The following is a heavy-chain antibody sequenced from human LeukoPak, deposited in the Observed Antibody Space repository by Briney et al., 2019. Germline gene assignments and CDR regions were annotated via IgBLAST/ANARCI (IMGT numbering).Heavy chain of an antibody. CDR2: IYYSGST. CDR1: GGSISSGGYY. Sequence: SSETLSLTCTVSGGSISSGGYYWSWIRQHPGKGLEWIGYIYYSGSTYYNPSLKSRVTISVDTSKNQFSLKLSSVTAADTAVYYCARAMRLGYYFDYWGQGTLVTVSS. D-gene: IGHD3-16*01. J-gene: IGHJ4*02. CDR3: ARAMRLGYYFDY. V-gene: IGHV4-31*03.